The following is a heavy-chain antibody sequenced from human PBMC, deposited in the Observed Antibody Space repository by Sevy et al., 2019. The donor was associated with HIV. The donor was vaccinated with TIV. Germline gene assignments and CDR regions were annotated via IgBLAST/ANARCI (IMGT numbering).Heavy chain of an antibody. CDR1: GFTFSSYG. D-gene: IGHD1-26*01. CDR2: IWYDGSNK. Sequence: ERSLRLSCAASGFTFSSYGMHWVRQAPGKGLEWVAVIWYDGSNKYYADSVKGRFTISRDNSKNTLYLQMNSLRAEDTAVYYCARARGRDEAFDIWGQGTMVTVSS. V-gene: IGHV3-33*01. CDR3: ARARGRDEAFDI. J-gene: IGHJ3*02.